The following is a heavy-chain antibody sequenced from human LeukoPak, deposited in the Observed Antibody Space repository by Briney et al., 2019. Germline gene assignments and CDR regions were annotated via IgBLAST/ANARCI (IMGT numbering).Heavy chain of an antibody. CDR1: GFTFDDYG. D-gene: IGHD6-19*01. Sequence: PGGSLRLSCAASGFTFDDYGMSWVRQAPGKGLEWVSGINWNGGSTGYADSVKGRFTISRDNAKNSLYLQMNSLRAEDTALYYCARGYSSGWYFAFDIWGQGTMVTVSS. CDR2: INWNGGST. J-gene: IGHJ3*02. V-gene: IGHV3-20*04. CDR3: ARGYSSGWYFAFDI.